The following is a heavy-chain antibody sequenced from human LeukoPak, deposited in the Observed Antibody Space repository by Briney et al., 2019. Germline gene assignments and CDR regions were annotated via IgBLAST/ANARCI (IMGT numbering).Heavy chain of an antibody. Sequence: GPVKVSCKASGYTFTGYYMHWVRQAPGQGLEWMGWINPNSGGTDYAQKFQGRVTMTRDTSTSTAYMELGRLTSDDTAVYYCARDPRIAATGDDNWFDPWGQGTLVTVSS. D-gene: IGHD6-13*01. CDR1: GYTFTGYY. CDR3: ARDPRIAATGDDNWFDP. V-gene: IGHV1-2*02. CDR2: INPNSGGT. J-gene: IGHJ5*02.